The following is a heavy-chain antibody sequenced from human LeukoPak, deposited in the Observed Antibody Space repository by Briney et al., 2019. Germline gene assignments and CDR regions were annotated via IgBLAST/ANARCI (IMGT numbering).Heavy chain of an antibody. D-gene: IGHD3-10*01. V-gene: IGHV4-34*01. Sequence: PSETLSLTCAVYGGSFSGYYWSWIRQPPGKGLEWIGEINHSGSTNYNPSLKSRVTISVDTSKNQFSLKLSSVTAADTAVYYCARHSKVRGVKYYYYYYMDVWGKGTTVTISS. CDR3: ARHSKVRGVKYYYYYYMDV. CDR1: GGSFSGYY. CDR2: INHSGST. J-gene: IGHJ6*03.